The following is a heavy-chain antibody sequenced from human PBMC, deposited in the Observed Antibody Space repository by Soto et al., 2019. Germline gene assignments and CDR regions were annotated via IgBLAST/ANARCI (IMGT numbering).Heavy chain of an antibody. CDR3: ARERVIAVAGPTYFDY. Sequence: SETLSLTCTVSGGSISSYYWSWIRQPPGKGLEWIGYIYYSGSTNYNPSLKSRVTISVDTSKNQFSLKLSSVTAADTAVYYCARERVIAVAGPTYFDYWGQGTLVTVS. CDR1: GGSISSYY. J-gene: IGHJ4*02. CDR2: IYYSGST. V-gene: IGHV4-59*01. D-gene: IGHD6-19*01.